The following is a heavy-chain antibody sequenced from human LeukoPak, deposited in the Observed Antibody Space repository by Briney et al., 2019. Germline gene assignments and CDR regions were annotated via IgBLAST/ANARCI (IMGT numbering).Heavy chain of an antibody. J-gene: IGHJ3*02. D-gene: IGHD3-10*01. V-gene: IGHV1-18*01. CDR3: AISVSGSGAFDI. Sequence: WASVKVSCKASGYTFTSYGISWVRQAPGQGLEWMGWISAYNGNTNYAQKHQGRVTMTTDTSTSTAYMELRSLRSDDTAVYYCAISVSGSGAFDIWGQGTMVTVSS. CDR1: GYTFTSYG. CDR2: ISAYNGNT.